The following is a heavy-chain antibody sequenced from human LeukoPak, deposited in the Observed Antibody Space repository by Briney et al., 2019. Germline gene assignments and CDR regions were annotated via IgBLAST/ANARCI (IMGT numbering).Heavy chain of an antibody. CDR3: ATLAPLYYDSSGYYYDWFDP. V-gene: IGHV4-61*02. J-gene: IGHJ5*02. CDR1: GGSISSGSYY. D-gene: IGHD3-22*01. Sequence: PSETLSLTCTVSGGSISSGSYYWSWIRQPAGKGLEWIGRIYTSGSTNYNPSLKSRVTISVDTSKNQFSLKLSSVTAADTAVYYCATLAPLYYDSSGYYYDWFDPWGQGTLVTVSS. CDR2: IYTSGST.